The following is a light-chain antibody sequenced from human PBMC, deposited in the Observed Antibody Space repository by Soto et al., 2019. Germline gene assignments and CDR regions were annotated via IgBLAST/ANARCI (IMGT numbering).Light chain of an antibody. CDR1: QTLLYSSNNKNY. V-gene: IGKV4-1*01. Sequence: DIVMTQSPDSLAVSLGERATINCKSSQTLLYSSNNKNYLAWYQLKPGQPPRLLLYWASTRGSGVPDRFRGSGSGTDFSLTISSLQAEDVAVYYCQQFFSTPQTFGQGTNLEIK. CDR3: QQFFSTPQT. CDR2: WAS. J-gene: IGKJ2*01.